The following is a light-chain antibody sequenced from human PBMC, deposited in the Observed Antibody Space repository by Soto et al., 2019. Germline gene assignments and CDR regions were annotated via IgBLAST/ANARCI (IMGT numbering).Light chain of an antibody. CDR3: QHYGNSAPIS. Sequence: CRRIKKSVSSYLAWFQQKPGQAPRLLMYGASIRATGIPDRFSGSGSGTDFAHAIGRRDRQAFAPYYWQHYGNSAPISFGQGTRLEIK. CDR2: GAS. J-gene: IGKJ5*01. CDR1: KSVSSY. V-gene: IGKV3-20*01.